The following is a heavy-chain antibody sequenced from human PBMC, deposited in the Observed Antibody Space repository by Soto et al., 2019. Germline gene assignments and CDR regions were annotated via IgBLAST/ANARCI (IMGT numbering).Heavy chain of an antibody. V-gene: IGHV3-11*06. Sequence: GGSLRLSCAASGFTFSDYYMSWIRQAPGKGLEWVSYISSSSSYTNYADSVKGRFTISRDNAKNSLYLQMNNLRAEDTAVYYCARASGGNQDAFDIWGQGTMVTVSS. D-gene: IGHD2-15*01. CDR3: ARASGGNQDAFDI. J-gene: IGHJ3*02. CDR2: ISSSSSYT. CDR1: GFTFSDYY.